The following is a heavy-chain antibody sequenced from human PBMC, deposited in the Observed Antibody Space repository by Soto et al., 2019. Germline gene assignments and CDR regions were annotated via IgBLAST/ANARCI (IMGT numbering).Heavy chain of an antibody. CDR1: GGTFSSYA. D-gene: IGHD3-22*01. Sequence: QVQLVQSGAEVKKPGSSVKVSCKASGGTFSSYAISWVRQAPGQGREWMGGIIPIFGTANYAQKFQGRVTITADESTSTAYMELSSLRSEDTAVYYCARVPYYYDSSGYDAFDIWGQGTMVTVSS. J-gene: IGHJ3*02. V-gene: IGHV1-69*01. CDR2: IIPIFGTA. CDR3: ARVPYYYDSSGYDAFDI.